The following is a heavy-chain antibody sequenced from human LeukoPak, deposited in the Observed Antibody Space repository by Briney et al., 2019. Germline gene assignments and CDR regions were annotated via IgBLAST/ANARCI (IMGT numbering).Heavy chain of an antibody. CDR3: ARESGWHKGFDY. Sequence: ASVKVSCKASGYTFTGYYMHWVRQAPGQGLEWMGWINPNSGGTNYAQKFQGRVTMTRDTSISTAYMELSRLRSDDTAVYYCARESGWHKGFDYWGQGTLVTVSS. CDR2: INPNSGGT. D-gene: IGHD6-19*01. V-gene: IGHV1-2*02. CDR1: GYTFTGYY. J-gene: IGHJ4*02.